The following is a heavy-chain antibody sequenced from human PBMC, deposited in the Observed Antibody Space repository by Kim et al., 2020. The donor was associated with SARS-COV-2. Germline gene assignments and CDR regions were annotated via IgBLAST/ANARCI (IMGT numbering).Heavy chain of an antibody. V-gene: IGHV3-9*01. D-gene: IGHD6-13*01. Sequence: GGSLRLSCAASGFTFDDYAMHWVRQAPGKGLEWVSGISWNSGSIDYADSVKGRFTISRDNAKNSLYLQMNSLRAEDTALYYCAKGDSRSWYFVDYWGQGTLVTVSS. J-gene: IGHJ4*02. CDR3: AKGDSRSWYFVDY. CDR1: GFTFDDYA. CDR2: ISWNSGSI.